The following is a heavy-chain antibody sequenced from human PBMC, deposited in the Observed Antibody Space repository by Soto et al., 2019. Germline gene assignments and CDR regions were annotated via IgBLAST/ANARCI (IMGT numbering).Heavy chain of an antibody. D-gene: IGHD1-26*01. Sequence: PGGSLRLSCAASGFTFSSYAMHWVRQAPGKGLEWVAVISYDGSNKYYADSVKGRFTISRDNSKNTLYLQMNSLRAEDTAVYYCARDPVTYSGSYGCAFDIWGQGTMVTVSS. CDR1: GFTFSSYA. CDR3: ARDPVTYSGSYGCAFDI. V-gene: IGHV3-30-3*01. J-gene: IGHJ3*02. CDR2: ISYDGSNK.